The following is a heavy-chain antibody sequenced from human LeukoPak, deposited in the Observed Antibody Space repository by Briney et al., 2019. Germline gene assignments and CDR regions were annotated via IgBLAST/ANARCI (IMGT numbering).Heavy chain of an antibody. D-gene: IGHD3-16*01. CDR1: GFTFSSYG. J-gene: IGHJ4*02. Sequence: GGSLRLSCAASGFTFSSYGMHWVRQAPGKGLQWVAYIPYDGGNTYYTDSVKGRFSISRDNSKNTLYLQMDSLRVEDTAMYYCAKGIITDIQNWGQGTLVTVSS. V-gene: IGHV3-30*02. CDR2: IPYDGGNT. CDR3: AKGIITDIQN.